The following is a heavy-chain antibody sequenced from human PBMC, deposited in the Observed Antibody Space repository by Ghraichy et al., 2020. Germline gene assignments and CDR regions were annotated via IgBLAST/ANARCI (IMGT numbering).Heavy chain of an antibody. CDR3: ARGVGYNQFFGP. CDR2: IYSGGST. J-gene: IGHJ5*02. Sequence: AGSLRLSCAASGFTVSTTYMTWVRQAPGKGLEWVSVIYSGGSTYYADSVKGRFTISRDNSQNTLFLQMNSLRAEDTAVYYCARGVGYNQFFGPWGQGTLVTVSS. D-gene: IGHD5-24*01. CDR1: GFTVSTTY. V-gene: IGHV3-53*01.